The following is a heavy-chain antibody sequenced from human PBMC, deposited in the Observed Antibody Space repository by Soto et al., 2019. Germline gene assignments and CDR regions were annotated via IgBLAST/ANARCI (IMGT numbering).Heavy chain of an antibody. CDR2: ISASGGLK. V-gene: IGHV3-23*01. CDR1: GFTFTNYA. Sequence: EVQLSESGGDMRQPGGSLRLSCAASGFTFTNYAMTWVRQTPAKGLELVSGISASGGLKYYADSVRGRFTVSRDNSKNILYLQMDNLRDEDTAVYYCAREVGATSGWLDPWCQGTQVTVAS. CDR3: AREVGATSGWLDP. D-gene: IGHD3-3*01. J-gene: IGHJ5*02.